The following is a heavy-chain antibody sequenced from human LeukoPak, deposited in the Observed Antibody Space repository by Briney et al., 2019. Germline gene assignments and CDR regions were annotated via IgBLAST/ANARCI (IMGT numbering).Heavy chain of an antibody. Sequence: GGSLRLSCVASGFPFSSYWMTWVRQAPGKGLEWVASIKQDGSKKSYVDSVKGRFTISRDNGKNSLYLQMNSLRGEDTAVYYCARERRIVEKSFDYWGQGTLVTVSS. J-gene: IGHJ4*02. V-gene: IGHV3-7*03. CDR3: ARERRIVEKSFDY. CDR2: IKQDGSKK. D-gene: IGHD1-26*01. CDR1: GFPFSSYW.